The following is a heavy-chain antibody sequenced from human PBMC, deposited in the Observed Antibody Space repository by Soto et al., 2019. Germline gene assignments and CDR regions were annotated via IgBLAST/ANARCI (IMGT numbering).Heavy chain of an antibody. CDR2: IRHSGTT. CDR1: GGSISSRNW. CDR3: ARDRDSSDTGGMDV. V-gene: IGHV4-4*02. J-gene: IGHJ6*02. D-gene: IGHD3-22*01. Sequence: QVELQESGPGLVKPLGTLSLTCAVSGGSISSRNWWSWVRQAPGKGREWIGEIRHSGTTNYNPSLKSLVTISVDKSKNQFSLNLSSVTAADTAVYYCARDRDSSDTGGMDVWGQGTTVTVSS.